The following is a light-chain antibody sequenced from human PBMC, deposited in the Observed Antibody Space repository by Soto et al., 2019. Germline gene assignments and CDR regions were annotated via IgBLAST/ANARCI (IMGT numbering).Light chain of an antibody. CDR1: SSDVGVYDY. J-gene: IGLJ1*01. V-gene: IGLV2-14*01. Sequence: QSVLTQPASVSGSPGQSITISCTGTSSDVGVYDYVSWYQHHPGKAPKFLIYEVSNRPSGVSNRFSGSKSGNTASLTISGLQAEDEGHYYCSSYTSDNRSYVFGTGTKVTVL. CDR3: SSYTSDNRSYV. CDR2: EVS.